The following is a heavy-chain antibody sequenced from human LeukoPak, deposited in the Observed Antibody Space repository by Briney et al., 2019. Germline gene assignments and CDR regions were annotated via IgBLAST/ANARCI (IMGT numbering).Heavy chain of an antibody. D-gene: IGHD2/OR15-2a*01. J-gene: IGHJ5*02. Sequence: ASVKVSCKASGGTFSSYAISWVRQAPGQGLEWMGGIIPIFGTANYAQKFQGRVTITADESTSTAYMELSSLRSEDTAVYYCASSTPPYNWFDPWGQGTLVTVSS. CDR2: IIPIFGTA. V-gene: IGHV1-69*13. CDR3: ASSTPPYNWFDP. CDR1: GGTFSSYA.